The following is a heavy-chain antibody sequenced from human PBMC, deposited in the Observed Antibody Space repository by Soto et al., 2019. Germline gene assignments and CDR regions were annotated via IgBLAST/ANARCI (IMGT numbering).Heavy chain of an antibody. CDR3: ARRITMVRGVMPDI. J-gene: IGHJ3*02. Sequence: GGSLRLSCAASGFTFSSYGMHWVRQAPGKGLEWVAVISYDGSNKYYADSVKGRFTISRDNSKNTLYLQMNSLRAEDTAVYYCARRITMVRGVMPDIWGQGTMVTVSS. CDR2: ISYDGSNK. CDR1: GFTFSSYG. D-gene: IGHD3-10*01. V-gene: IGHV3-30*03.